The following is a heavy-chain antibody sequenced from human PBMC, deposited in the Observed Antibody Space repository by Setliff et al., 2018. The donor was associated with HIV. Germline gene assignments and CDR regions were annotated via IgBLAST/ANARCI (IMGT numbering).Heavy chain of an antibody. D-gene: IGHD2-15*01. CDR2: MNPNSGNT. V-gene: IGHV1-8*01. Sequence: GASVKVSCKASGYTFINYDINWVRQVTGQGLEWMGWMNPNSGNTGYGQKFQGRVTMTRDTSISTAYMELSNLGSEDTAVYYCARRIGFDVWGQGTMVTVSS. CDR3: ARRIGFDV. J-gene: IGHJ3*01. CDR1: GYTFINYD.